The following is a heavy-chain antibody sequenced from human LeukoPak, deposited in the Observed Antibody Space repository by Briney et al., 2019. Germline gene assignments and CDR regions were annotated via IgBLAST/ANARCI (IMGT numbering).Heavy chain of an antibody. CDR3: AGERGRGVISPYFDS. J-gene: IGHJ4*02. Sequence: GGSLRLSCAGSGFTISSNYMSWVRQAPGRGLEWVSVIYSDGSIYYADSVKGRFTISRDNSKNTLYLQMNSLRAEDTAVYYCAGERGRGVISPYFDSWGQGTLVTVSS. CDR1: GFTISSNY. V-gene: IGHV3-66*01. D-gene: IGHD3-10*01. CDR2: IYSDGSI.